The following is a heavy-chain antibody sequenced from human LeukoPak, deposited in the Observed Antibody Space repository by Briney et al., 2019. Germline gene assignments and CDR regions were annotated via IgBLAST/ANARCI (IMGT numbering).Heavy chain of an antibody. J-gene: IGHJ6*01. CDR1: GFTFSNFA. D-gene: IGHD1-26*01. CDR3: AKMKGHPLPKYYMDV. V-gene: IGHV3-23*01. CDR2: IINSGDT. Sequence: GGSLRLSCAASGFTFSNFAMSWVRRTPGKGVEWVSGIINSGDTLYGDSVKGRFTISRDNSKNTLYLEMNSLRAEDTAIYYCAKMKGHPLPKYYMDVWGQGTTVTVSS.